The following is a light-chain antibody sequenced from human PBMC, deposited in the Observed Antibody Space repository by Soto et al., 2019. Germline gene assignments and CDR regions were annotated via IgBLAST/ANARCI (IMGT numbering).Light chain of an antibody. CDR3: ISYTSINTWV. J-gene: IGLJ3*02. CDR1: SSDVGSYNY. Sequence: QSALTQPASVSGSPGQSITISCTGTSSDVGSYNYVSWYQQHPGKAPKLMIYDVSNRPSGVSNRFSGSKSVNTASLTISGLQAEDDADYYCISYTSINTWVFGGGTKLTVL. V-gene: IGLV2-14*01. CDR2: DVS.